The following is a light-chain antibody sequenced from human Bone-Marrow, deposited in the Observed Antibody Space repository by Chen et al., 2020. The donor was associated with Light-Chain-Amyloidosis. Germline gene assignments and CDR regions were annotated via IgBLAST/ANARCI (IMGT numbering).Light chain of an antibody. CDR2: GET. Sequence: SYELTQPPSVSVSPGQTARITCAGDDLRTKNAYWYQQKPGQAPVLVIHGETERPSGSSQRFSCATSGATATLTTSGVQADDETDYHCQPADGSGTYEVIFGGGTKLTVL. V-gene: IGLV3-25*03. CDR1: DLRTKN. J-gene: IGLJ2*01. CDR3: QPADGSGTYEVI.